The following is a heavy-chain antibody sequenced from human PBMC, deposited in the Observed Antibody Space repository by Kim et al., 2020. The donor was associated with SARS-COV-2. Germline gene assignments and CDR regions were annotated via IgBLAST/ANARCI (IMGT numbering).Heavy chain of an antibody. J-gene: IGHJ6*02. CDR1: GFTFSSYA. V-gene: IGHV3-30*04. Sequence: GGSLRLSCAASGFTFSSYAMHWVRQAPGKGLEWVAVITYDGSNKYYADSVKGRFTISRDNSKNTLYLQMNSLRAEDTAVYYCARDRDAHYYYGMDVWGQG. CDR2: ITYDGSNK. D-gene: IGHD3-10*01. CDR3: ARDRDAHYYYGMDV.